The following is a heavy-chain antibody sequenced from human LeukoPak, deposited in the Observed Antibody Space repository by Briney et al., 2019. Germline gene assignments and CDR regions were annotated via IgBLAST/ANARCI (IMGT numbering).Heavy chain of an antibody. CDR2: IYYSGST. J-gene: IGHJ3*02. V-gene: IGHV4-59*01. CDR1: GGSISSYY. Sequence: SETLSLTCTVSGGSISSYYWSWIRQPPGKGLEWIGYIYYSGSTNYNPSLKSRVTISVDTSKNQFSLKLSSVTAADTAVYYCARDSLGYCSSTSCEESAFDIWGQGTMVTVSS. D-gene: IGHD2-2*01. CDR3: ARDSLGYCSSTSCEESAFDI.